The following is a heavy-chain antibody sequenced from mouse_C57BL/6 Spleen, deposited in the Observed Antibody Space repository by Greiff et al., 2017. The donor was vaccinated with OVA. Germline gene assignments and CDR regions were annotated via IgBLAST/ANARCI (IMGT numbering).Heavy chain of an antibody. Sequence: EVKVVESGGGLVKPGGSLKLSCAASGFTFSSYAMSWVRQTPEKRLAWVATISDGGSYTYYPDNVKGRFTISRDNAKNNLYLQMSHLKSEDTAMYYCARDWDGGFAYWGQGTLVTVSA. J-gene: IGHJ3*01. CDR2: ISDGGSYT. D-gene: IGHD4-1*01. CDR1: GFTFSSYA. CDR3: ARDWDGGFAY. V-gene: IGHV5-4*01.